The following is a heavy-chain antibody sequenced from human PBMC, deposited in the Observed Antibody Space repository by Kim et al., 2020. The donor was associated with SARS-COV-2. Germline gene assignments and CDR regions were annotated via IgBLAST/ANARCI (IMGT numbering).Heavy chain of an antibody. V-gene: IGHV3-30*01. CDR3: SRGAGGYTDV. CDR2: KK. Sequence: KKDYADSVKGRFTISRDNSKNSMYLQMNSLRSDDTAVYYCSRGAGGYTDVWGQGTTVTVSS. J-gene: IGHJ6*03.